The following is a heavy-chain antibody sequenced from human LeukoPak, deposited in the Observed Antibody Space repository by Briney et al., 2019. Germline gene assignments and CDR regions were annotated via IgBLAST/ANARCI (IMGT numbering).Heavy chain of an antibody. J-gene: IGHJ5*02. CDR2: INHSGST. CDR1: GGSFSGYY. D-gene: IGHD3-16*01. V-gene: IGHV4-34*01. Sequence: SETLSLTCAVYGGSFSGYYWSWIRQPPGKGLEWIGEINHSGSTNYNPSLKSRGTISVDTSKNQFSLKLSSVTAADTAVYYCARGKPLLRLFDPWGQGTLVTVSS. CDR3: ARGKPLLRLFDP.